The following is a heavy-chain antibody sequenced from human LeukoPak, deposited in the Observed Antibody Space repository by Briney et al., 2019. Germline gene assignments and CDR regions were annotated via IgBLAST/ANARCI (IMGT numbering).Heavy chain of an antibody. V-gene: IGHV4-59*01. Sequence: GSLRLSCAASGFTFSGYGMNWVRQAPGKGLEWIGYIYYSGSTNYNPSLKSRVTISVDTSKNQFSLKLSSVTAADTAVYYCARVWVSAAGAFFDYWGQGTQVTVSS. CDR1: GFTFSGYG. CDR2: IYYSGST. D-gene: IGHD6-13*01. J-gene: IGHJ4*02. CDR3: ARVWVSAAGAFFDY.